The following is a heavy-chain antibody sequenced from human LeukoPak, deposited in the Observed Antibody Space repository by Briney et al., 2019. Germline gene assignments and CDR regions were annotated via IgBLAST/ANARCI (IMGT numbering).Heavy chain of an antibody. CDR3: ARGRIAKIVVVHSFHYGMDV. J-gene: IGHJ6*02. Sequence: SETVSLICDVFGGSFTDSFWTWIRQPPGRGREWVGEINDYTGNTNYNPSLNSRVSISLEKSKNQFSLELRSVTAADTAVYYCARGRIAKIVVVHSFHYGMDVWGQGTTVTVSS. CDR2: INDYTGNT. CDR1: GGSFTDSF. V-gene: IGHV4-34*01. D-gene: IGHD3-22*01.